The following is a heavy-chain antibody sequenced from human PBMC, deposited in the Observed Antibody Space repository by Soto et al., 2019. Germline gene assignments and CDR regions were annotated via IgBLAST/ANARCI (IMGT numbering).Heavy chain of an antibody. CDR3: AKNGPAYADAFDS. D-gene: IGHD2-8*01. Sequence: EVQLSQSGGGWVQPGGSLRLSCSASGFIFASYAMSWVRQAPGKGLEWVSVISGSAGTTDYAGSVTGRFTISRDNSKNTLYLNMNSLKGEDTAVYYCAKNGPAYADAFDSWGQGTMVTVSS. V-gene: IGHV3-23*01. CDR1: GFIFASYA. CDR2: ISGSAGTT. J-gene: IGHJ3*01.